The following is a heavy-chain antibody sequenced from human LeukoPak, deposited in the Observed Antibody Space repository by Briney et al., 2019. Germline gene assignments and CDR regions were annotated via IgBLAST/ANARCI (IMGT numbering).Heavy chain of an antibody. V-gene: IGHV3-21*01. CDR1: GFTFSSSS. CDR3: VRQDSFGSFDY. D-gene: IGHD3-3*01. J-gene: IGHJ4*02. CDR2: IITTSSYI. Sequence: GGSLRLSCAASGFTFSSSSMNWVRQAPGRGLGWVSFIITTSSYIFYADSVKGRFTISRDNTKNSLYLQMNSLRAEDTALYYCVRQDSFGSFDYWGQGTLVTVSS.